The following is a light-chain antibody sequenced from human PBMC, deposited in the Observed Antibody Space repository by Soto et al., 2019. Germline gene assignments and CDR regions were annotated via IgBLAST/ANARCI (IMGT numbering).Light chain of an antibody. CDR1: SSDVGGHNY. V-gene: IGLV2-14*01. CDR2: DVS. Sequence: QSVLTQPASVSASPVQSIAISCTGTSSDVGGHNYVSWYQQHPGKAPKLMIYDVSNRPSGVSNRFSGSKSGNTASLTISGLQAEDEADYYCSSYTSSTTYVFGTGTKVTVL. CDR3: SSYTSSTTYV. J-gene: IGLJ1*01.